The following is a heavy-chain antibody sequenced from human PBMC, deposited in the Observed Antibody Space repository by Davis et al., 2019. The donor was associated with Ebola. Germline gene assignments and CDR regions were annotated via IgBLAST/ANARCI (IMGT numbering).Heavy chain of an antibody. Sequence: GESLKISCAASGFTFSSYAMHWVRQAPGKGLEWVAVISYDGSNKYYADSVKGRFTISRDNSKNTLYLQMNSLRAEDTAVYYCARDGGDGYSHDAFDIWGQGTMVTVSS. D-gene: IGHD5-24*01. J-gene: IGHJ3*02. CDR2: ISYDGSNK. CDR3: ARDGGDGYSHDAFDI. V-gene: IGHV3-30-3*01. CDR1: GFTFSSYA.